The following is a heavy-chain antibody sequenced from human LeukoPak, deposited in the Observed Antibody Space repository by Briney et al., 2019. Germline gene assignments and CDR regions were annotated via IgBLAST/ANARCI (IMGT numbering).Heavy chain of an antibody. CDR1: GGSFGGYY. D-gene: IGHD3-10*01. CDR3: ASYGSGSYRFDP. V-gene: IGHV4-34*01. J-gene: IGHJ5*02. Sequence: SETLSLTCAVYGGSFGGYYWSWIRQPPGKGLAWIGQINHSGSTDYNPSLKSRVTISVDTSKNQFSLKLSSVTAADTAVYYCASYGSGSYRFDPWGQGTLVTVSS. CDR2: INHSGST.